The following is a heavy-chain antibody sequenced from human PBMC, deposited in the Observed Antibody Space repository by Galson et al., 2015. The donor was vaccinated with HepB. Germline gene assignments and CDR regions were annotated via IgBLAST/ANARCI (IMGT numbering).Heavy chain of an antibody. Sequence: SVKVSCKASGYTFTSYYMHWVRQAPGQGLEWMGIINPSGGSTSYAQKFQGRVTMTRDTSTSTVYMELSSLRSEDTAVYYCARGLYSNYDSDYYMDVWGKGTTVTVSS. D-gene: IGHD4-11*01. CDR2: INPSGGST. J-gene: IGHJ6*03. CDR1: GYTFTSYY. V-gene: IGHV1-46*01. CDR3: ARGLYSNYDSDYYMDV.